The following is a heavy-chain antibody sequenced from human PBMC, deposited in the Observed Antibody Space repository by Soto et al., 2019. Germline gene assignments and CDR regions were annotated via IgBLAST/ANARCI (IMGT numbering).Heavy chain of an antibody. V-gene: IGHV3-72*01. CDR1: GFTFSDHY. J-gene: IGHJ4*02. Sequence: EVQLVESGGGLVQPGGSLRLSCAASGFTFSDHYMDWVRQAPGKGLEWVGRTRNKANSYTTEYAASVKGRFTISRDDSKDSLYLQMNSLKTEDAAVYYCTSADYSSGWYVDYWGQGTLVTVSS. CDR2: TRNKANSYTT. D-gene: IGHD6-19*01. CDR3: TSADYSSGWYVDY.